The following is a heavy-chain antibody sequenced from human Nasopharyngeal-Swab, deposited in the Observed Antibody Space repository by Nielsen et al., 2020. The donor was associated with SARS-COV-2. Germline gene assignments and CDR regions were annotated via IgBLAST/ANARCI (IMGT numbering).Heavy chain of an antibody. CDR3: ASEGSGVFGVVIYAFDI. CDR2: VVPEDGEP. V-gene: IGHV1-24*01. CDR1: GYTLTIFP. Sequence: ASVKVSCKVSGYTLTIFPIHWVRQAPGKGLEWMGTVVPEDGEPIYAQNFQGRVTMTEDTSTYTAYLELSSLRSEDTVVYYCASEGSGVFGVVIYAFDIWGPGTLATVSS. D-gene: IGHD3-3*01. J-gene: IGHJ3*02.